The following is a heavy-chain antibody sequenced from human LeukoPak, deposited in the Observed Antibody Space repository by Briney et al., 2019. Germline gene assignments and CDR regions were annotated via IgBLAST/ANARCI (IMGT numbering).Heavy chain of an antibody. J-gene: IGHJ4*02. CDR1: GFTFSSYE. CDR2: ISSGGSTI. CDR3: ARDSRFGDYFDY. D-gene: IGHD3-10*01. Sequence: GGSLRLSCAASGFTFSSYEMNWVRQAPGKGLEWVSYISSGGSTIYYADSVKGRFTISRDNAKNSLYLQMNSLRAEDTAVYYCARDSRFGDYFDYWGQGTLVTVSS. V-gene: IGHV3-48*03.